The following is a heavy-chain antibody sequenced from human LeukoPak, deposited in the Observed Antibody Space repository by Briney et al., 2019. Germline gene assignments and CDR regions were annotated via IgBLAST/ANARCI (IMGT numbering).Heavy chain of an antibody. Sequence: PSETLSLTCTVSGGSISSGSYYWSWIRQPAGKGLEWIGRIYTSGSTNYNPSLKSRVTISVDTSKNQFSLKLSSVTAADTAVYYCARDPNYGSGSFYYYYGMDVWGQGTTVTVSS. CDR2: IYTSGST. D-gene: IGHD3-10*01. CDR1: GGSISSGSYY. J-gene: IGHJ6*02. CDR3: ARDPNYGSGSFYYYYGMDV. V-gene: IGHV4-61*02.